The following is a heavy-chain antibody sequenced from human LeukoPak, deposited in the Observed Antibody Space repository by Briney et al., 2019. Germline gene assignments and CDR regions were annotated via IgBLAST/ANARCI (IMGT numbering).Heavy chain of an antibody. V-gene: IGHV3-7*01. D-gene: IGHD3-16*01. J-gene: IGHJ4*02. CDR1: GFTFSSYA. CDR3: ALYDKAFDY. Sequence: GGSLRLSCAASGFTFSSYAMSWVRQAPGKGLEWVANIKQDGSEKYYVDSVKGRFTISRDNAKNSLYLQMNSLRAEDTAVYYCALYDKAFDYWGQGTLVTVSS. CDR2: IKQDGSEK.